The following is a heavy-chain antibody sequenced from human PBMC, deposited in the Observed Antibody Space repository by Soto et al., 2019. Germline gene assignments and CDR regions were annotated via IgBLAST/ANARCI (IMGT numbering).Heavy chain of an antibody. J-gene: IGHJ5*02. D-gene: IGHD4-17*01. V-gene: IGHV1-18*01. CDR2: ISAYNGNT. CDR3: ARAGSGDYPNWFDP. Sequence: ASVKVSCKASGYTFTRYGISWVRQAPGQGLEWMGWISAYNGNTNYAQKLQGRVTMTTDTDTSTAYMELRSLRADDTAGYYCARAGSGDYPNWFDPWGQGTLVTVSS. CDR1: GYTFTRYG.